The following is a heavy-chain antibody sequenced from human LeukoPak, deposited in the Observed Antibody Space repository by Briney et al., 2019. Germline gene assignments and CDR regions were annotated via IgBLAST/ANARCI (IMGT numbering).Heavy chain of an antibody. CDR2: IYTSGST. CDR1: GGSISSGTYY. CDR3: ARGQGPTYYMDV. J-gene: IGHJ6*03. Sequence: PSETLSLTCTVSGGSISSGTYYWTWIRQPAGKGLEWIGRIYTSGSTNYNPSLKSRVTISVDTSKNQFSLKLRSVTAADTAVYYCARGQGPTYYMDVWGKGTTVTISS. D-gene: IGHD4-11*01. V-gene: IGHV4-61*02.